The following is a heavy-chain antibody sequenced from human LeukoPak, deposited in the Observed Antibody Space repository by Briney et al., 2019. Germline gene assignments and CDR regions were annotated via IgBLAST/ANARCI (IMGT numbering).Heavy chain of an antibody. CDR1: GYSISSGYY. J-gene: IGHJ4*02. D-gene: IGHD4-17*01. Sequence: SETLSLTCTASGYSISSGYYWGWIRQPPGKGLEWIGSIYHSGSTYYNPSLKSRVTISVDTSKNQFSLKLSSVTAADTAVYYCARAESAYGDSLDYWGQGTLVTVSS. CDR2: IYHSGST. CDR3: ARAESAYGDSLDY. V-gene: IGHV4-38-2*02.